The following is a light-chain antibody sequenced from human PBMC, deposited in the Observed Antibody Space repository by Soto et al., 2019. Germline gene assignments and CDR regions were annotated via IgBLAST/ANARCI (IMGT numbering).Light chain of an antibody. V-gene: IGKV3-15*01. CDR2: RAS. Sequence: DILMTQSPVTLSVSPGEGVTLSCRASQSLSGNLAWYQHKRGQSPRILIYRASTRATGIPARFTGSGSETEFTLTISRLASEEFAVYYCQEYGHWPWTCGQGTEVEIK. CDR1: QSLSGN. J-gene: IGKJ1*01. CDR3: QEYGHWPWT.